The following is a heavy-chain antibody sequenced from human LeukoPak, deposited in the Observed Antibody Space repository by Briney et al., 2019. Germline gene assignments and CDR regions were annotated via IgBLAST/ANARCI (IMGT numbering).Heavy chain of an antibody. V-gene: IGHV4-34*09. D-gene: IGHD3-3*01. J-gene: IGHJ5*02. CDR2: INHSGST. CDR3: ARSPLTGYDFWSGYSNWFDP. Sequence: RSSETLSLTCSVYGGSFSGFYWNWIRQPPGKGLEWIGEINHSGSTYYNPSLKSRVTISVDTSKNQFSLKLSSVTAADTAVYYCARSPLTGYDFWSGYSNWFDPWGQGTLVTVSS. CDR1: GGSFSGFY.